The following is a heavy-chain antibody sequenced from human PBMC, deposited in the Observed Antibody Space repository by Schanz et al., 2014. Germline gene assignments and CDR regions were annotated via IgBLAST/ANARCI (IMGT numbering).Heavy chain of an antibody. CDR2: ISHNSHYT. V-gene: IGHV3-11*06. J-gene: IGHJ5*02. CDR3: AREGKWGYDPPRP. D-gene: IGHD5-12*01. Sequence: VRLVESGGGLVEPGGSLRLSCAASGFTFSDYYMSWIRQAPGKGLEWVSYISHNSHYTNYADSVKGRFTISRDNAKNSLYLQMTSLRAEDTAVYYCAREGKWGYDPPRPWGQGTLVTVSS. CDR1: GFTFSDYY.